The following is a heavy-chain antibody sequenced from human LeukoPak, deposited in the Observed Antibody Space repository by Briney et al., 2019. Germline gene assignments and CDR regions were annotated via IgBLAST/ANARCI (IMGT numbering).Heavy chain of an antibody. CDR1: GFTFSNAW. CDR3: TTGGGPGSYFYYGIDV. Sequence: GGSLRLSCAASGFTFSNAWMSWVRQAPGKGLEWVGRIKSKTDGGTTDYAAPVKGRFTISRDDSKNTLCLQMNSLKTEDTAVYYCTTGGGPGSYFYYGIDVWGKGTTVTVSS. J-gene: IGHJ6*04. V-gene: IGHV3-15*01. CDR2: IKSKTDGGTT. D-gene: IGHD3-10*01.